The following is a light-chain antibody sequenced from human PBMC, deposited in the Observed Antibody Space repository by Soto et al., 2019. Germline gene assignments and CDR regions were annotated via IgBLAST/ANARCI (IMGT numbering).Light chain of an antibody. V-gene: IGKV3-20*01. CDR3: QQYGASPRT. Sequence: EVVLTQSPCTLSLSTGERATLSCRASQSVSSSSLAWYQQKRGQAPRLLIHDASSRATGIPDRFSGSGSGTDFTLTISRLEPEDFAVYYCQQYGASPRTFGQGTKAAIK. CDR1: QSVSSSS. CDR2: DAS. J-gene: IGKJ1*01.